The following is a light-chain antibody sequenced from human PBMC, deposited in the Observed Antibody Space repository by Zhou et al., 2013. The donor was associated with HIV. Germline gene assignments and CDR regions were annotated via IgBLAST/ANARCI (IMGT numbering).Light chain of an antibody. J-gene: IGKJ5*01. CDR1: ESISSS. V-gene: IGKV1-5*03. CDR2: KAS. Sequence: DIQMTQSPSTLSGSVGDRVTITCRASESISSSLAWYQQKPGKAPKLLIYKASSLQSGVPSRFNGSGSGTDFSLTISSLQPEDFATYYCQQSYSASQITFGQGTRLEIK. CDR3: QQSYSASQIT.